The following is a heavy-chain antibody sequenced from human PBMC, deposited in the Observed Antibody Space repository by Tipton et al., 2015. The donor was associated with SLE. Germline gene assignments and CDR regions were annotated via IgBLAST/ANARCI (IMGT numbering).Heavy chain of an antibody. CDR3: ARGAAAEGHNWFDP. J-gene: IGHJ5*02. Sequence: QSGAEVKKPGASVKVSCKASGYTFTSYDINWVRQATGQGLEWMGWMNPNSGNTNYAQKLQGIVTMTTDTSTSTAYMELRSLRSDDTAVYYCARGAAAEGHNWFDPWGQGTLVTVSS. D-gene: IGHD6-13*01. CDR2: MNPNSGNT. CDR1: GYTFTSYD. V-gene: IGHV1-8*01.